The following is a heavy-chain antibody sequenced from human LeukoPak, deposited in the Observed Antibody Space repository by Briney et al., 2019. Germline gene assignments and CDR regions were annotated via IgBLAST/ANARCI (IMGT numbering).Heavy chain of an antibody. CDR1: GFTFSSYS. CDR3: AGKSSTSWNFGDAFDI. D-gene: IGHD2-2*01. CDR2: ISSSSSYI. Sequence: GGSLRLSCAASGFTFSSYSMNWVRQAPGKGLEWVSSISSSSSYIYYADSVKGRFTISRDNAKNSLYLQMNSLRAEDTALYHCAGKSSTSWNFGDAFDIWGQGTMVTVSS. J-gene: IGHJ3*02. V-gene: IGHV3-21*04.